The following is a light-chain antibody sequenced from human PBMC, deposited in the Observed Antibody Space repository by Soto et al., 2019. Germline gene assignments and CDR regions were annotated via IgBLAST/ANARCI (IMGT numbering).Light chain of an antibody. CDR3: SSYASISTLVV. CDR2: EVT. J-gene: IGLJ2*01. CDR1: SSDIGNYNY. V-gene: IGLV2-14*01. Sequence: QSALTQPASVSGSPGQSITISCTGTSSDIGNYNYVSWYQQHPGRAPKLMISEVTNRPSGVSNRFSGSKSGNTAPLTISGLQAEDEGDYYCSSYASISTLVVFGGGTKLTVL.